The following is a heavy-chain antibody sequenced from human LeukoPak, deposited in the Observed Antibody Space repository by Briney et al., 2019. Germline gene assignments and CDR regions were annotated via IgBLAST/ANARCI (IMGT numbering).Heavy chain of an antibody. CDR1: GGTLSSYA. CDR3: AREIYVDTAMVIDY. D-gene: IGHD5-18*01. J-gene: IGHJ4*02. Sequence: SVKVSCKASGGTLSSYAISWVRQAPGQGLEWMGGIIPIFGTANYAQKFQGRVTITADESTSTAYMELSSLRSEDTAVYYCAREIYVDTAMVIDYWGQGTLVTVSS. V-gene: IGHV1-69*01. CDR2: IIPIFGTA.